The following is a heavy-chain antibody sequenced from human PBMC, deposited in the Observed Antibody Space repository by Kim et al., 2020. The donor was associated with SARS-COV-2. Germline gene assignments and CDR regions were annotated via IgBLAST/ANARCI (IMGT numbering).Heavy chain of an antibody. D-gene: IGHD1-26*01. J-gene: IGHJ4*02. CDR3: AKGMSFRGYYFDY. V-gene: IGHV3-23*01. Sequence: ADSVRGRFTLARDNSKNTMYLRMNTLRAEDTAVYYCAKGMSFRGYYFDYWGQGTLVTVSS.